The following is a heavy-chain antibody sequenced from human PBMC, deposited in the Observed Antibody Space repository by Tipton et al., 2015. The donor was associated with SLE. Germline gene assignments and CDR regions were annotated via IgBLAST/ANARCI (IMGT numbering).Heavy chain of an antibody. V-gene: IGHV4-59*01. J-gene: IGHJ4*02. CDR2: IYYSGST. CDR3: ARDRQPEIAAAGIRYFDY. Sequence: TLSLTCTVSRGSISSYYWSWIRQPPGKGLEWIGYIYYSGSTNYNPSLKSRVTISVDTSKNQFSLKLSSVTAADTAVYYCARDRQPEIAAAGIRYFDYWGQGTLVTVSS. D-gene: IGHD6-13*01. CDR1: RGSISSYY.